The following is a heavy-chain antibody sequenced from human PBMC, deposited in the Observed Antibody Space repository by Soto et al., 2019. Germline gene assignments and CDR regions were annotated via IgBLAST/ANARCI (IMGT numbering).Heavy chain of an antibody. J-gene: IGHJ4*02. CDR3: ASVSKWSPYYYGSGSGYFDY. V-gene: IGHV4-34*01. CDR1: GGSFSGYY. Sequence: PSETLSLTCAVYGGSFSGYYWSWIRQPPGKGLEWIGEINHSGSTNYNPSLKSRVTISVDTSKNQFSLKLSSVTAADTAVYYCASVSKWSPYYYGSGSGYFDYWGQGTLVTVSS. D-gene: IGHD3-10*01. CDR2: INHSGST.